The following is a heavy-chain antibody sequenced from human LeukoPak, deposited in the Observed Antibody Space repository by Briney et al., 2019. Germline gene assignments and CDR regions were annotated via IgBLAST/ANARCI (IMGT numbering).Heavy chain of an antibody. D-gene: IGHD6-6*01. CDR2: IYYSGNT. V-gene: IGHV4-59*01. CDR1: DGSLSTYY. Sequence: PSETLSLTCTVSDGSLSTYYWSWLRQPPGKGLEWIGHIYYSGNTNYNPSLKSRVTMSVDTSKNQFSLKLSSVTSADTAIYYCARNLYDPRSSSVVWFDPWGQGTLVTVSS. CDR3: ARNLYDPRSSSVVWFDP. J-gene: IGHJ5*02.